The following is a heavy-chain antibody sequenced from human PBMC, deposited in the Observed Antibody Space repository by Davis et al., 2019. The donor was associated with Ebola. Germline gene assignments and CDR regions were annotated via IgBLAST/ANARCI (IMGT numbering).Heavy chain of an antibody. V-gene: IGHV3-23*01. CDR3: AKDRGHCSGGSCYYFDY. CDR2: ISYSGGST. CDR1: GFTFTTYA. J-gene: IGHJ4*02. Sequence: PGGSLRLSCAASGFTFTTYALSWVRQAPGQGLEWVSTISYSGGSTYYADSVKGRFTISRDNAKNSLYLQMNSLRAEDTALYYCAKDRGHCSGGSCYYFDYWGQGTLVTVSS. D-gene: IGHD2-15*01.